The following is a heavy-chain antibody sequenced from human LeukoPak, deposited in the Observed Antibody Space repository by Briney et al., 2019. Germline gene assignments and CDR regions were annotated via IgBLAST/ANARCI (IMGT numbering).Heavy chain of an antibody. CDR2: MYNSGST. Sequence: SETQSLTCTVSGGSISSFYWSWIRQPPGKGLEWIGYMYNSGSTNYNPSLRSRVTISLDTSNNQVSLRLNSVTAADTAVYYCARDRGGTQITDWFDPWGRGTLVTVSS. CDR1: GGSISSFY. J-gene: IGHJ5*02. V-gene: IGHV4-59*01. D-gene: IGHD1-26*01. CDR3: ARDRGGTQITDWFDP.